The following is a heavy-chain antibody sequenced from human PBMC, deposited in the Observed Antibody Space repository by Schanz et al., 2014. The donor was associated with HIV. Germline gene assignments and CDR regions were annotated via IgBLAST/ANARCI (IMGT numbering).Heavy chain of an antibody. CDR1: GGSIISGDYY. J-gene: IGHJ5*02. D-gene: IGHD2-15*01. V-gene: IGHV4-30-4*08. Sequence: QVQLQESGPGLVKPSETLSLTCTVSGGSIISGDYYWTWIRQHPGKGLEWIGYISHSGSSFYNPSLGSRVPLSIDTSKTHFSLTLTSVTAADTAIYYCARASLGAAHPWGQGTLVTVSS. CDR2: ISHSGSS. CDR3: ARASLGAAHP.